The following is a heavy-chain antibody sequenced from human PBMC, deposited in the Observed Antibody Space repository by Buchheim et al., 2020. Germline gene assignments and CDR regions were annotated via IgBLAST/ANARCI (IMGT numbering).Heavy chain of an antibody. D-gene: IGHD6-13*01. Sequence: QVQLVESGGGVVQPGRSLRLSCAASGFTFSSYAMHWVRQAPGKGLEWVAVISYDGSNKYYADSVKGRFTISRDNSKNTLYLQMNSLRAEDTAVYYCARGDSSSWYWGGSEYYHYYGMDVWGQGTT. CDR2: ISYDGSNK. CDR1: GFTFSSYA. V-gene: IGHV3-30*04. J-gene: IGHJ6*02. CDR3: ARGDSSSWYWGGSEYYHYYGMDV.